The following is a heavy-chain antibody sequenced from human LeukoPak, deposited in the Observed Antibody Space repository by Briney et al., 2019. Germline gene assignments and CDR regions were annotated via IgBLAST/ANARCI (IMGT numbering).Heavy chain of an antibody. CDR1: GYTLTELS. V-gene: IGHV1-24*01. J-gene: IGHJ6*02. Sequence: ASVKVSCKVSGYTLTELSMHWVRQAPGKGLEWMGGFDPEDGETIYAQKFQGRVTMTEDTSTDTAYMELSSLRSEDTAVYYCATDPPPAHYYYYGMDVWGQGTTVTVSS. CDR3: ATDPPPAHYYYYGMDV. D-gene: IGHD2-15*01. CDR2: FDPEDGET.